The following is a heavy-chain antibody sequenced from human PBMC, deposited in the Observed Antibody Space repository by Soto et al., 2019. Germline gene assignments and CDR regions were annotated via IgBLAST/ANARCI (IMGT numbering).Heavy chain of an antibody. CDR1: GYTFTSYD. J-gene: IGHJ4*02. CDR2: MNPNSGNT. Sequence: ASVKVSCKASGYTFTSYDINWVRQATGQGLEWMGWMNPNSGNTGYAQKFQGRVTMTRNTSTSTAYMELSSLRSEDTAVYYCARNRIAVAGNDYWGQGTLVTVSS. CDR3: ARNRIAVAGNDY. V-gene: IGHV1-8*01. D-gene: IGHD6-19*01.